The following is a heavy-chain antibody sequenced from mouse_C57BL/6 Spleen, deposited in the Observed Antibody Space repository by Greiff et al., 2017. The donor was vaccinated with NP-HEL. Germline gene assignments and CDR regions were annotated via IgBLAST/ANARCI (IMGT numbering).Heavy chain of an antibody. J-gene: IGHJ2*01. D-gene: IGHD1-1*01. V-gene: IGHV1-55*01. CDR1: GYTFTSYW. Sequence: VQLQQPGAELVKPGASVKMSCKASGYTFTSYWITWVKQRPGQGLEWIGDIYPGSGSTNYNEKFKSKATLTVDTSSSTAYMQLSSLTSEDSAVYYCARRGEYYGSSYVNYFDYWGQGTTLTVSS. CDR2: IYPGSGST. CDR3: ARRGEYYGSSYVNYFDY.